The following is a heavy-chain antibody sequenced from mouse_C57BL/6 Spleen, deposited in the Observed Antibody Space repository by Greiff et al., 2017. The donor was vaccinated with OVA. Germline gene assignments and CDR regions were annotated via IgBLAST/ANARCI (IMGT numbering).Heavy chain of an antibody. CDR3: ARILTGRYAMDY. D-gene: IGHD4-1*01. J-gene: IGHJ4*01. Sequence: EVQLQQSGPELVKPGASVKISCKASGYTFTDYYMNWVKQSHGKSLEWIGDINPNNGGTSYNQKFKGKATLTVDKSSSTAYMELRSLTSEDSAVYYCARILTGRYAMDYWGQGTSVTVSS. CDR2: INPNNGGT. CDR1: GYTFTDYY. V-gene: IGHV1-26*01.